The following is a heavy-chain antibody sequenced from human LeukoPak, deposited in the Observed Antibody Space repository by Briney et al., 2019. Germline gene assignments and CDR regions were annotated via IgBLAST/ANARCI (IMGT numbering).Heavy chain of an antibody. Sequence: GGSLRLSCAAPGFTFTSYSMNWVRQAPGKGLEWVSTISGGGGSTYYADSVKGRFTISRDNSKNTLYLQVNSLRAEDTAVYYCAKGGKWDVTPFDYWGQGTLVTVSS. J-gene: IGHJ4*02. V-gene: IGHV3-23*01. D-gene: IGHD1-26*01. CDR2: ISGGGGST. CDR3: AKGGKWDVTPFDY. CDR1: GFTFTSYS.